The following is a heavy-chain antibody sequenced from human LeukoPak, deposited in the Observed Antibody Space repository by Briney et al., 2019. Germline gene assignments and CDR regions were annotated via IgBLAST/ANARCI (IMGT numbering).Heavy chain of an antibody. J-gene: IGHJ4*02. CDR1: GGSFSGYY. V-gene: IGHV4-34*01. Sequence: PSETLSLTCAVYGGSFSGYYWSWIRQPPGKGLEWIGEINHSGTTNYNPSLKSRVTISVDTSKNQFSLKMTSVTAVDTAVYYCAREGSAVTNFDYRGQGTLVTVSS. D-gene: IGHD3-10*01. CDR3: AREGSAVTNFDY. CDR2: INHSGTT.